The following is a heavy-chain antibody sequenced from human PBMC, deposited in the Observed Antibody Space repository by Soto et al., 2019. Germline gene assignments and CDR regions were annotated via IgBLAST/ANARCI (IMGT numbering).Heavy chain of an antibody. CDR2: IYHHGRT. V-gene: IGHV4-38-2*02. CDR1: GNSISSRYC. CDR3: ARDRRNFYDNSEYFDF. Sequence: SETLSLTCGVSGNSISSRYCWAWIRQPPGKGLEWLGSIYHHGRTYYSPSLKSRVTVSPDTSKNQFYLNLRSVTAADTAVYYCARDRRNFYDNSEYFDFWGRGMQVTVSS. D-gene: IGHD3-22*01. J-gene: IGHJ4*02.